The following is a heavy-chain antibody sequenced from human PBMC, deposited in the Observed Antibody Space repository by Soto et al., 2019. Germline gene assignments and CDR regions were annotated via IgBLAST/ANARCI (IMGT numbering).Heavy chain of an antibody. CDR3: AKGSGPYRPYYFDY. Sequence: ELQLLESGGDLVQPGGSLRLSCAASGFTFNSYAMSWVRQAPGKGLEWVSAITDSGGDTYYADSVKGRFTLSRDNSRNTLYLEMNSLRVEDTALYYCAKGSGPYRPYYFDYWGQGTLVTVSS. CDR1: GFTFNSYA. CDR2: ITDSGGDT. V-gene: IGHV3-23*01. D-gene: IGHD6-25*01. J-gene: IGHJ4*02.